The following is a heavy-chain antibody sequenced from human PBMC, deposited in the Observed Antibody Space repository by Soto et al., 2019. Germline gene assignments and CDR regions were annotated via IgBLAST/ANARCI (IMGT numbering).Heavy chain of an antibody. J-gene: IGHJ4*02. Sequence: GGSLRLSCAASGFTFSSYAMSWVRQAPGKGLEWVSAISGSGGSTYYADSVKGRFTISRDNSKNTLYLQMNSLRAEDTAVYYCAKGRSPTPSGWEFDYWGQGTLVTVSS. D-gene: IGHD6-19*01. V-gene: IGHV3-23*01. CDR2: ISGSGGST. CDR1: GFTFSSYA. CDR3: AKGRSPTPSGWEFDY.